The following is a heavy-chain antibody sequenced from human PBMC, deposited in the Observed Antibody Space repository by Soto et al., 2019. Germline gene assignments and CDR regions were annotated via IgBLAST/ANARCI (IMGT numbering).Heavy chain of an antibody. V-gene: IGHV4-59*01. Sequence: PSETLSLTCTVSGGCISSYYGSWIRQPPGKGLEWIGYIYYSGSTNYNPSLKSRVTISVDTSKNQFSLKLSSVTAADTAVYYCARLGCSSTSCPRYYYHYYMDVWGKGTTVTVSS. CDR3: ARLGCSSTSCPRYYYHYYMDV. CDR1: GGCISSYY. D-gene: IGHD2-2*01. J-gene: IGHJ6*03. CDR2: IYYSGST.